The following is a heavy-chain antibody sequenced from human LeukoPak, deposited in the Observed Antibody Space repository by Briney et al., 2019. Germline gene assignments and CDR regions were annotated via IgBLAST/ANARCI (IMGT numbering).Heavy chain of an antibody. CDR1: GFAFSSYG. J-gene: IGHJ4*02. CDR3: AKDLSSSYGYVSYYFDY. CDR2: ISGSGGST. D-gene: IGHD5-18*01. Sequence: PGGSLRLSCAASGFAFSSYGMSWVRQAPGKGLEWVSAISGSGGSTYYADSVKGRFTISRDNSKNTLYLQMNSLRAEDTAVYYCAKDLSSSYGYVSYYFDYWGQGTLVTVSS. V-gene: IGHV3-23*01.